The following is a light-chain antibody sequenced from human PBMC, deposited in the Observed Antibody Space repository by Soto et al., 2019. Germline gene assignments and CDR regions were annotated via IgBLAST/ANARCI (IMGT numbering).Light chain of an antibody. CDR1: QSVSSSY. Sequence: EIVLTQSPGTLSLSPGERATLSCRASQSVSSSYLAWYQQEPDQAPRLVLYGVSSRATGIPDRFSGSGSGTVFTLTISRLEPEDFAVYYCQHYVNSPPITLGHVTRLEIK. V-gene: IGKV3-20*01. CDR2: GVS. J-gene: IGKJ5*01. CDR3: QHYVNSPPIT.